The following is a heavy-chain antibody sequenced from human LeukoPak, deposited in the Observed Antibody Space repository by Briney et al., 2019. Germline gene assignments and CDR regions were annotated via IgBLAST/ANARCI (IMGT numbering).Heavy chain of an antibody. D-gene: IGHD3-9*01. J-gene: IGHJ4*02. V-gene: IGHV4-34*01. CDR1: GGFFSGYY. CDR2: MNHSGSH. Sequence: SETLSLTCAVYGGFFSGYYWSWIRQPPGEGLEWIGEMNHSGSHNFNRSLKSRVTLSVDTSKNQFSMKLSSVTDADTAVYYCPRGSYDILTGYYKSLFDYWGQGTLVTVSS. CDR3: PRGSYDILTGYYKSLFDY.